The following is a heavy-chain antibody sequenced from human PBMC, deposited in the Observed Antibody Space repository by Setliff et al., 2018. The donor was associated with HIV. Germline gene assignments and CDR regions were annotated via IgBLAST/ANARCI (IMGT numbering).Heavy chain of an antibody. CDR1: GGSFSGYY. CDR3: ARSHLDIVVVVAAPYWYFDL. CDR2: IYYSGT. Sequence: SETLSLTCAVYGGSFSGYYWSWIRQPPGKGLDWVGNIYYSGTNYNPSLKSRVTISVDTSKNQFSLKLSSVTAADTAVYYCARSHLDIVVVVAAPYWYFDLWGRGTLVTVSS. D-gene: IGHD2-15*01. V-gene: IGHV4-59*08. J-gene: IGHJ2*01.